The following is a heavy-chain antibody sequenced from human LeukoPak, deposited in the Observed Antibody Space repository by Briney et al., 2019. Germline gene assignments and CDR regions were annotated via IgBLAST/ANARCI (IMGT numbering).Heavy chain of an antibody. CDR1: GYTFTSYG. CDR2: ISAYNGNT. CDR3: ARSGDNWSCDN. J-gene: IGHJ4*02. V-gene: IGHV1-18*01. D-gene: IGHD5-24*01. Sequence: ASVKVSCKASGYTFTSYGISWVRQAPGQGLEWMGWISAYNGNTNYAQKLQGRLTMTSDTSATTLYMELNSLRFEDTAVYYCARSGDNWSCDNWGQGTLVTVSS.